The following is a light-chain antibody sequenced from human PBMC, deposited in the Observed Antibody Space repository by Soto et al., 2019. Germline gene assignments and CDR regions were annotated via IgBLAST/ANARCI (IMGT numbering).Light chain of an antibody. CDR1: SSDVGGYNY. CDR2: EVS. V-gene: IGLV2-14*01. Sequence: QSVLTQPASVSGSPGQSITISCTGTSSDVGGYNYVSWYQQHPGKAPKLMIYEVSNRPSGVSNRFSGSKSGNTASLTISGLQREAEADYSCSSYTSSSTYVFGTG. CDR3: SSYTSSSTYV. J-gene: IGLJ1*01.